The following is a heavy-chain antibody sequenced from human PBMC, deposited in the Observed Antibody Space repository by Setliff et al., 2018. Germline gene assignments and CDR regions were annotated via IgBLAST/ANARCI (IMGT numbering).Heavy chain of an antibody. Sequence: GSLRLSCAASGFTFDDYGMSWVRQAPGKGLEWVSGINWNGGSTGYADSVKGRFTISRDNAKNSLYLQMNSLRVDDPAVYYCARPGRGRGLDVWGQGTMVTVSS. D-gene: IGHD2-15*01. J-gene: IGHJ3*01. CDR3: ARPGRGRGLDV. CDR1: GFTFDDYG. V-gene: IGHV3-20*04. CDR2: INWNGGST.